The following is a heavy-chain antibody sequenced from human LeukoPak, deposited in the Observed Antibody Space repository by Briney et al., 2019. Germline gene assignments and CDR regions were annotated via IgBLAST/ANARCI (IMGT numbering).Heavy chain of an antibody. CDR1: GFTFSSYS. J-gene: IGHJ4*02. Sequence: GGSLRLSCAASGFTFSSYSMNWVRQAPGKGLEWVSYISSSGSTIYYADSVKGRFTISRDNAKNSLYLQMNSLRAEDTAVYYCARDEYYYDSSTGFDYWGQGTLVTVSS. CDR3: ARDEYYYDSSTGFDY. CDR2: ISSSGSTI. D-gene: IGHD3-22*01. V-gene: IGHV3-48*04.